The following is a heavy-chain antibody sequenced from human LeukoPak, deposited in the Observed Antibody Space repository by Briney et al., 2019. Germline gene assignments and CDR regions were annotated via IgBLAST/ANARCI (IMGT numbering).Heavy chain of an antibody. D-gene: IGHD3-16*01. CDR2: INPNSGGT. V-gene: IGHV1-2*02. CDR1: GYTFTSYD. Sequence: LEASVTVSCKASGYTFTSYDINWVRQAPGQGLEWMGWINPNSGGTNYAQKFQGRVTMTRDTSISTAYMELSRLRSDDTAVYYCARSGYVPSSDAFDIWGQGTMVTVSS. J-gene: IGHJ3*02. CDR3: ARSGYVPSSDAFDI.